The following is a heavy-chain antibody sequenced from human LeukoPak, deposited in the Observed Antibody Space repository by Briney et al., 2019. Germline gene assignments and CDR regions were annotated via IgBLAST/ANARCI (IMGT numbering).Heavy chain of an antibody. CDR1: GFTFSSYG. D-gene: IGHD1-26*01. J-gene: IGHJ6*02. CDR3: ARRYRYSGSYGMDV. CDR2: IWYDGSNK. V-gene: IGHV3-33*01. Sequence: GGSVRLSCGACGFTFSSYGMHGVRQAPGKGLEWVAVIWYDGSNKYYADSVKGRFTSSNDNSPNTLYLHLSRLRAEDTAVYYCARRYRYSGSYGMDVWGQGTTVTVSS.